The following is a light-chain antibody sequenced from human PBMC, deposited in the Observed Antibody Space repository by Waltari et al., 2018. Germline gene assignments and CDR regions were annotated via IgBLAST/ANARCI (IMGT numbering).Light chain of an antibody. J-gene: IGLJ3*02. CDR2: VNSDGSH. Sequence: QQPEKGPRFLMKVNSDGSHRKGDEIPDRFAGSSSGSERYLSISSLQSEDEADYFCQTGGHGTWVFGGGTKLTVL. V-gene: IGLV4-69*01. CDR3: QTGGHGTWV.